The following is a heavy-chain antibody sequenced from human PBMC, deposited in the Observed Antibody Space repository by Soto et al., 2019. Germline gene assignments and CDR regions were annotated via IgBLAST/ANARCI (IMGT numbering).Heavy chain of an antibody. Sequence: GSLRLSCATSVLTFSNYAMSWVRQTPGRGLEWVSTISGSGTKTYYADSVKGRFTISRDNSKSTVYLQMNSLRADDTALYSCTNPTGLSRSSGGFDYWGRGTLVTVSS. CDR3: TNPTGLSRSSGGFDY. D-gene: IGHD6-6*01. J-gene: IGHJ4*02. CDR1: VLTFSNYA. CDR2: ISGSGTKT. V-gene: IGHV3-23*01.